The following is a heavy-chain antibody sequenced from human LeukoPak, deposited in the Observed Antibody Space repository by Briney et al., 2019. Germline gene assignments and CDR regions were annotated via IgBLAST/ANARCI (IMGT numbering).Heavy chain of an antibody. CDR2: IYSGGDT. Sequence: GGSLRLSCEASGFIISNNYMNWVRQAPGKGLEWVSVIYSGGDTYYADSVKGRFTISRHKSKNTLYLQINSLRHEDTAVYFCARYTSDYDTFDVWGQGTMVTVSS. D-gene: IGHD6-19*01. V-gene: IGHV3-53*04. J-gene: IGHJ3*01. CDR1: GFIISNNY. CDR3: ARYTSDYDTFDV.